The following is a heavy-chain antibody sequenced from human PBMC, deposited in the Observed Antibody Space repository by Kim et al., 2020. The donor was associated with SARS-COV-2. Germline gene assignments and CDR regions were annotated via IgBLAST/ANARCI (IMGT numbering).Heavy chain of an antibody. CDR3: AREGYGDYSGSDY. V-gene: IGHV1-18*01. Sequence: YALKVPGRVTMTTDTSTSTAYMELRSLRSDDTAVYYCAREGYGDYSGSDYWGQGILVTVSS. D-gene: IGHD4-17*01. J-gene: IGHJ4*02.